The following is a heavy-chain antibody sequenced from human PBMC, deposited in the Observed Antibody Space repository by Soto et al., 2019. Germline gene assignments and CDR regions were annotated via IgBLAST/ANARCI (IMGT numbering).Heavy chain of an antibody. CDR1: GYTFTGYY. CDR3: ARDLFTGTTGVFDY. V-gene: IGHV1-2*02. Sequence: GASVKVSCKASGYTFTGYYMHWVRQAPGQGLEWMGWINPNSGGTNYAQKFQGRVTMTRDTSISTAYMELSRLRSDDTAVYYCARDLFTGTTGVFDYWGQGTLVTVSS. D-gene: IGHD1-1*01. J-gene: IGHJ4*02. CDR2: INPNSGGT.